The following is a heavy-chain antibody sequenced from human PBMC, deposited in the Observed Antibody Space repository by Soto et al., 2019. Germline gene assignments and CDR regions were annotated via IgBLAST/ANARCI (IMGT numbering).Heavy chain of an antibody. CDR1: GYTFTGYY. CDR3: ARVLGSYYQEGAFDS. J-gene: IGHJ5*01. D-gene: IGHD1-26*01. V-gene: IGHV1-2*02. Sequence: ASVKVSCKASGYTFTGYYMHWVRQAPGQGLEWMGWINPNSGGTNYAQKFQGRVTMTRDTSISTAYMELSRLRSDDTAVYYCARVLGSYYQEGAFDSWGQGTLVSVSS. CDR2: INPNSGGT.